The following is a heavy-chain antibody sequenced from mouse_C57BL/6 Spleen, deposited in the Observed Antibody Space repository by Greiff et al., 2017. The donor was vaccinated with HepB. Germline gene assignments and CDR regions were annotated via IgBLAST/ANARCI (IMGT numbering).Heavy chain of an antibody. CDR2: INYDGSST. CDR1: GFTFSDYY. D-gene: IGHD2-4*01. V-gene: IGHV5-16*01. J-gene: IGHJ2*01. CDR3: ARDRGDYDGGVYFDY. Sequence: DVKLVESEGGLVQPGSSMKLSCTASGFTFSDYYMAWVRQVPEKGLEWVANINYDGSSTYYLDSLKSRFIISRDNAKNILYLQMSSLKSEDTATYYCARDRGDYDGGVYFDYWGQGTTLTVSS.